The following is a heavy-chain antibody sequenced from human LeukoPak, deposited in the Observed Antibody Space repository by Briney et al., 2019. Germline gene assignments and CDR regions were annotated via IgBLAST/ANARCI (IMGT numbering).Heavy chain of an antibody. CDR2: IIPILGIA. D-gene: IGHD4-11*01. J-gene: IGHJ3*02. V-gene: IGHV1-69*04. CDR1: GGTFSSYA. CDR3: ARLTTSTTDAFDI. Sequence: ASVKVSCKASGGTFSSYAISWVRQAPGQGLEWMGRIIPILGIANYAQKFQGRATITADKSTSTAYMELSSLRSEDTAVYYCARLTTSTTDAFDIWGQGTMVTVSS.